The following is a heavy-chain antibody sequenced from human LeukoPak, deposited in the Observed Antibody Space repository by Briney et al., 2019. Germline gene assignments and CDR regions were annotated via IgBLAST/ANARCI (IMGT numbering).Heavy chain of an antibody. CDR1: GGSFSGYY. CDR3: ARGPTWRVYIY. J-gene: IGHJ4*02. Sequence: SETLSLTCAVYGGSFSGYYWSWIRQPPGKGLEWIGEINHSGSTNYNPSLKSRVTISVDTSKNQFSLKLSSVAAADTAVYYCARGPTWRVYIYWGQGTLVTVSS. V-gene: IGHV4-34*01. CDR2: INHSGST. D-gene: IGHD3-3*01.